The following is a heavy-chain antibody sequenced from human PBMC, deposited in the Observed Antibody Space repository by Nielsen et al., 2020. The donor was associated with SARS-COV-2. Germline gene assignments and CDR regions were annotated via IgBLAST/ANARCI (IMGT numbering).Heavy chain of an antibody. CDR3: ARYASEYYYYYYMDV. CDR1: GYSFTSHW. V-gene: IGHV5-10-1*01. D-gene: IGHD2-2*01. CDR2: IDPSDSYV. Sequence: GESLKISCKGSGYSFTSHWITWVRQMPGKGLEWMGRIDPSDSYVDYSPSFQGYVAISADKSISTAYLQWSSLKSWDTAMYYCARYASEYYYYYYMDVWGTGTTVTVPS. J-gene: IGHJ6*03.